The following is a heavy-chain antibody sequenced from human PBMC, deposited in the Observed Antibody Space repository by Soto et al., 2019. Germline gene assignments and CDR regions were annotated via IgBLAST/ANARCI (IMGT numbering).Heavy chain of an antibody. CDR1: GFTFSSYE. CDR2: ISSSGSTI. J-gene: IGHJ4*02. CDR3: ARVSFVCNSGY. V-gene: IGHV3-48*03. Sequence: GGSLRLSCAASGFTFSSYEMNWVRQAPGKGLEWVSYISSSGSTIYYADSVKGRFTISRDNAKNSLYLQMNSLRAEDTAVYYWARVSFVCNSGYWGQGTLVTASS. D-gene: IGHD3-16*01.